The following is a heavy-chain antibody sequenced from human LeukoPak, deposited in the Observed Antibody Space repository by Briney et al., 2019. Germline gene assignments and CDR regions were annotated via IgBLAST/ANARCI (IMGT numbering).Heavy chain of an antibody. D-gene: IGHD2-15*01. CDR1: KRSFSDYA. J-gene: IGHJ6*02. CDR3: ARDYCSGGSCYSVDYYYYYGMDA. Sequence: GGSLRLSCGDSKRSFSDYAMHWVRQAPGKGLEWVAVISYDGSNRYYADSVKGRFTISRDNSKNTLYLQMNSLRAEDTAVYYCARDYCSGGSCYSVDYYYYYGMDAWGQGTTVTVSS. CDR2: ISYDGSNR. V-gene: IGHV3-30*04.